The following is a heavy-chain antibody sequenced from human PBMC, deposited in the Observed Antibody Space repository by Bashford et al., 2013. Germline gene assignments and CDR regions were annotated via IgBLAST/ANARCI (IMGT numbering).Heavy chain of an antibody. CDR1: NGSISNNVYY. CDR3: AKLSGWFES. CDR2: FFYSGST. D-gene: IGHD6-19*01. Sequence: SSETLSLTCTVSNGSISNNVYYWGWIRQPPGKGLEWIGSFFYSGSTYYNPSLKSRVTISVDTSKNQFSLKLSSVTAADTAVYYCAKLSGWFESWSRGNPGPPSPX. V-gene: IGHV4-39*01. J-gene: IGHJ5*01.